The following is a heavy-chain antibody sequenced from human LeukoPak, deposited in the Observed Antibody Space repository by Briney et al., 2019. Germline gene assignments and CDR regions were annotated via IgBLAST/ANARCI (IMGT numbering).Heavy chain of an antibody. CDR2: IDPDGNT. Sequence: GGSLRLSCAASGFTFSSYWMSWVRQAPGKGLVWVSRIDPDGNTDYADSVKGRFTISRDNAKNTLYLQMNSLRAEDTAVYRCARDVRGPHDFWGQGTLVTVSS. D-gene: IGHD2/OR15-2a*01. J-gene: IGHJ4*02. V-gene: IGHV3-74*01. CDR1: GFTFSSYW. CDR3: ARDVRGPHDF.